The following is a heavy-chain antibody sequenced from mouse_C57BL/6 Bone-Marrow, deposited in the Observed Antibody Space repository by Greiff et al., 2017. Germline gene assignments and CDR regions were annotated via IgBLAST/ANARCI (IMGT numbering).Heavy chain of an antibody. CDR1: GFTFSDYG. Sequence: EVKLVESGGGLVKPGGSLKLSCAASGFTFSDYGMHWVRQAPEKGLEWVAYISSGSSTIYYADTVKGRFTISRDNAKNTLFLQMTSLRSEDTAMYYCARCYGSSSAWFAYWGQGTLVTVSA. CDR2: ISSGSSTI. D-gene: IGHD1-1*01. V-gene: IGHV5-17*01. CDR3: ARCYGSSSAWFAY. J-gene: IGHJ3*01.